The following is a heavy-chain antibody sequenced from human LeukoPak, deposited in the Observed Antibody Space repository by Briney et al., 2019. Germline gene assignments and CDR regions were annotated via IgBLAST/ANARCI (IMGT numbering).Heavy chain of an antibody. CDR3: ARGRGIAVLVAFDI. J-gene: IGHJ3*02. CDR1: GGSISSGGYS. Sequence: SQTLSLTCAVSGGSISSGGYSWSWIRQPPGKGLEWIGYIYHSGSTYYNPSLKSRVTISVDRSKNQFSLELSSVTAADTAVYYCARGRGIAVLVAFDIWGQGTMVTVSS. CDR2: IYHSGST. D-gene: IGHD6-19*01. V-gene: IGHV4-30-2*01.